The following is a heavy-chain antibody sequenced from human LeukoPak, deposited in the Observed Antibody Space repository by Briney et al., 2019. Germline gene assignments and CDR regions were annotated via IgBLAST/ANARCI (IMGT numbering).Heavy chain of an antibody. CDR1: GYTFTSYD. D-gene: IGHD3-3*01. Sequence: ASVKVSCKASGYTFTSYDINWVRQAPGQGLEWMGWMNPNSGNTGYAQKFQGRVTITRNTSISTAYMELSSLRSEDTAVYYCARGRHYDFWSGYYTGGNWFDPWGQGTLVTVSS. V-gene: IGHV1-8*03. CDR2: MNPNSGNT. J-gene: IGHJ5*02. CDR3: ARGRHYDFWSGYYTGGNWFDP.